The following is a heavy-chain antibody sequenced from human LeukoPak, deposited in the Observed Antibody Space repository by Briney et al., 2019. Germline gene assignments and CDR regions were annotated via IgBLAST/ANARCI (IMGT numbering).Heavy chain of an antibody. J-gene: IGHJ4*02. Sequence: GGSLRLSCAASGFTFSSYAMSWVRQAPGKGLEWVSAISGSGGSTYYADSVKDRFTISRDNSKNTLYLQMNSLRAEDTAVYYCARLLYYYDSSGYRPGYFDYWGQGTLVSVSS. CDR2: ISGSGGST. CDR3: ARLLYYYDSSGYRPGYFDY. V-gene: IGHV3-23*01. CDR1: GFTFSSYA. D-gene: IGHD3-22*01.